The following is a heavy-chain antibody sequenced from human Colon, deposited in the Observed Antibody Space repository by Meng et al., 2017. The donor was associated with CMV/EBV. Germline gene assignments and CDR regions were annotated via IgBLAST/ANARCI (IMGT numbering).Heavy chain of an antibody. Sequence: QVELGVAGGGVVQPGGSLRLSCVTSGFIFSHYSMQWVRQSPGKGLEWVAHIRFDGSQQFYVQSVKGRFTVSRHDPKNTLYLQMNDLRPEDTGAYYCATDHLWGMPNWGRGTLVTVSS. J-gene: IGHJ4*02. CDR3: ATDHLWGMPN. CDR1: GFIFSHYS. V-gene: IGHV3-30*02. CDR2: IRFDGSQQ. D-gene: IGHD3-3*02.